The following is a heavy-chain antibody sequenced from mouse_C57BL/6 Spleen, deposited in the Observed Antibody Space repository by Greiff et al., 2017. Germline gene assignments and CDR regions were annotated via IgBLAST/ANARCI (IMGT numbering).Heavy chain of an antibody. Sequence: QVHVKQPGAELVKPGASVKLSCKASGYTFTSYWMHWVKQRPGQGLEWIGMIHPNSGSTNYNEKFKSKATLTVDKSSSTAYMQLSSLTSEDSAVYYCAREGPWYFDVWGTGTTVTVSS. CDR1: GYTFTSYW. CDR2: IHPNSGST. J-gene: IGHJ1*03. CDR3: AREGPWYFDV. V-gene: IGHV1-64*01. D-gene: IGHD3-3*01.